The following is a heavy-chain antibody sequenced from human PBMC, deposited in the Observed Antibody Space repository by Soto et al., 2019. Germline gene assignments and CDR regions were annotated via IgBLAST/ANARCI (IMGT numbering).Heavy chain of an antibody. CDR2: LSYDGSDK. CDR1: GFTFSTYG. Sequence: QVQLVESGGGVVQPGRSLRLCCVASGFTFSTYGMYWVRQAPGKGLEWVAVLSYDGSDKYYADSVKGRFTISRDNSKNTLYLQMNSLRAEDTAVYYCAKDQSHAFDIWGQGTMVTVSS. V-gene: IGHV3-30*18. J-gene: IGHJ3*02. CDR3: AKDQSHAFDI.